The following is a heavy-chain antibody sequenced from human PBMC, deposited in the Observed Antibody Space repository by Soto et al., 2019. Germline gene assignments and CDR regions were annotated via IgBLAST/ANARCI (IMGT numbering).Heavy chain of an antibody. V-gene: IGHV1-18*01. CDR3: ARGIPGDLSRTTVTSWFDY. Sequence: QVPLVQSGAEVKKPGASVKVSCKASGYTFTSYGISWVRQAPGQGLEWMGWISAYNGNTNYAQKLQGRVTMTTDTSTSTAYMELRSLRSDDTAVYYCARGIPGDLSRTTVTSWFDYWGQGTLVTVSS. CDR1: GYTFTSYG. D-gene: IGHD4-17*01. CDR2: ISAYNGNT. J-gene: IGHJ4*02.